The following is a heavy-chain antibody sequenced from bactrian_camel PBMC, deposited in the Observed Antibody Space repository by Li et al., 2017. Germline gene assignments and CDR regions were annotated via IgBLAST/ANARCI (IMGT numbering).Heavy chain of an antibody. D-gene: IGHD4*01. J-gene: IGHJ4*01. CDR1: GFTFSNNI. CDR3: AKDGYYSDYDPFAN. Sequence: HVQLVESGGGLVQPGGSLRLSCAASGFTFSNNIISWVRQHPGKELEWVANIYADYGATHYADSVKGRFTISRDNAKNTLYLQLNSLKTEDTAMYYCAKDGYYSDYDPFANWGQGTQVTVS. CDR2: IYADYGAT. V-gene: IGHV3-2*01.